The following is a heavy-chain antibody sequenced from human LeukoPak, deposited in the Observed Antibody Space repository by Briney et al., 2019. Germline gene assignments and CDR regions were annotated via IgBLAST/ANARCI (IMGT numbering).Heavy chain of an antibody. D-gene: IGHD3-10*01. Sequence: ASVKVSCKASGYTFTSYAMNWVRQAPGQGLEWMGWINTNTGNPTYSQGFTGRFVFSLDTSVSTAYLQISSLKAEDTAVYYCARDPRSLWFGELAKDCYYYMDVWGKGTTVTVSS. CDR1: GYTFTSYA. CDR3: ARDPRSLWFGELAKDCYYYMDV. CDR2: INTNTGNP. J-gene: IGHJ6*03. V-gene: IGHV7-4-1*02.